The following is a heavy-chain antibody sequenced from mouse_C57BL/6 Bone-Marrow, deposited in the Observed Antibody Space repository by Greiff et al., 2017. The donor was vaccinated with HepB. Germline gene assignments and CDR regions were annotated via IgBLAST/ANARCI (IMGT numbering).Heavy chain of an antibody. CDR3: ATGFTTVVATDAMDY. V-gene: IGHV1-61*01. CDR2: IYPSDSET. Sequence: VQLQQPGAELVRPGSSVKLSCKASGYTFTSYWMDWVKQRPGQGLEWIGNIYPSDSETHYNQKFKDKATLTVDKSSSTAYMQLSSLTSDASAVYYCATGFTTVVATDAMDYWGQGTSVTVSS. D-gene: IGHD1-1*01. J-gene: IGHJ4*01. CDR1: GYTFTSYW.